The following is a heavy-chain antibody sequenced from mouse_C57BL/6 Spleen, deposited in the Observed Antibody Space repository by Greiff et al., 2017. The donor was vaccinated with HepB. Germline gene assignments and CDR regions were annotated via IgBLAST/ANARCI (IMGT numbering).Heavy chain of an antibody. Sequence: EVKLVESGGGLVKPGGSLKLSCAASGFTFSDYGMHWVRQAPEKGLEWVAYISRGSSTIYYADTVKGRFTISRDNAKNTLFLQMTSLRSEDTAMYYCARVTTVVGYFDVWGTGTTVTVSS. CDR2: ISRGSSTI. V-gene: IGHV5-17*01. CDR1: GFTFSDYG. D-gene: IGHD1-1*01. CDR3: ARVTTVVGYFDV. J-gene: IGHJ1*03.